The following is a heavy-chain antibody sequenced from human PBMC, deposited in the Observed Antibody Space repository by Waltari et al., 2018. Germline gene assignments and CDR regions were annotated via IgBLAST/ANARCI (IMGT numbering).Heavy chain of an antibody. CDR2: INTDGTIT. CDR1: GFLFSDYW. CDR3: VLYSSEPLGDC. Sequence: EVQLVESGGGIVQPGGSLRLSCAAPGFLFSDYWIPWVRQAPGKGLVSVSLINTDGTITGYADSVKGRFTISRDNAKKTLFLQMDSLTAEDTAIYYCVLYSSEPLGDCWGQGTLVTVSS. V-gene: IGHV3-74*01. D-gene: IGHD6-19*01. J-gene: IGHJ4*02.